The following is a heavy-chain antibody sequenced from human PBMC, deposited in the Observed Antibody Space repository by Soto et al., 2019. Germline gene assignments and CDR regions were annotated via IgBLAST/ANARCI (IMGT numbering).Heavy chain of an antibody. J-gene: IGHJ4*02. D-gene: IGHD6-13*01. Sequence: SETLSLTCTVSGGSISSYYWSWIRQPPGKGLEWIGYIYYSGSTNYNPSLKSRVTISVDTSKNQFSLKLSSVTAADTAVYYCAREWGQQLDYFDYWGQGTLVTVSS. V-gene: IGHV4-59*01. CDR3: AREWGQQLDYFDY. CDR2: IYYSGST. CDR1: GGSISSYY.